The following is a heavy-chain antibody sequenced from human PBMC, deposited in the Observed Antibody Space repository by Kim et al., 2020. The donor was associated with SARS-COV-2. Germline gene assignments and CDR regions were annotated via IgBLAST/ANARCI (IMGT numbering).Heavy chain of an antibody. J-gene: IGHJ3*02. CDR2: IYPGDSDT. CDR3: ARREYYGSGSYYSTAFDI. D-gene: IGHD3-10*01. Sequence: GESLKISCKGSGYSFTSYWIGWVRQMPGKGLEWMGIIYPGDSDTRYSPSFQGQVTISADKSISTAYLQWSSLKASDTAMYYCARREYYGSGSYYSTAFDIWGQGTMVTVSS. CDR1: GYSFTSYW. V-gene: IGHV5-51*01.